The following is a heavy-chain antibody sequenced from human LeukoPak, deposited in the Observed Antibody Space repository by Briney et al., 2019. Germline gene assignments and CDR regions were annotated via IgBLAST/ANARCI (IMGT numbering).Heavy chain of an antibody. Sequence: PSETLSLTCIVSGGSISTSAYSWGWIRQPPGKGLEWIGSVSHSGSINYDPSLKNRVTISVDTPKNQFSLKLSSVTAADTAVYYCWAIVATIKLDFWGQGTLVTVSS. D-gene: IGHD5-12*01. J-gene: IGHJ4*02. CDR3: WAIVATIKLDF. CDR1: GGSISTSAYS. CDR2: VSHSGSI. V-gene: IGHV4-39*01.